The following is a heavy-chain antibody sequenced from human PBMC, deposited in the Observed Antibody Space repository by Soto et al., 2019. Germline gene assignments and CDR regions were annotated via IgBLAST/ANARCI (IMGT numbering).Heavy chain of an antibody. Sequence: PSETLSLTCAVSGGSISSGGYSWSWIRQPPGKGLEWIGYIYHSGSTYYNPSLKSRVTISVDRSKNQFSLKLSSVTAADTAVYYCARGDLRGITIFGVVSANDPMDVWGQGTTVT. V-gene: IGHV4-30-2*01. CDR2: IYHSGST. CDR3: ARGDLRGITIFGVVSANDPMDV. CDR1: GGSISSGGYS. D-gene: IGHD3-3*01. J-gene: IGHJ6*02.